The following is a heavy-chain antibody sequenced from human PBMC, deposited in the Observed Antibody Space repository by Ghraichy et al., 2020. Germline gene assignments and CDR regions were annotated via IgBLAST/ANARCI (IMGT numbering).Heavy chain of an antibody. CDR2: INPNSGGT. CDR1: GYTFTGYY. J-gene: IGHJ5*02. V-gene: IGHV1-2*02. Sequence: ASVKVSCKASGYTFTGYYMHWVRQAPGQGLEWMGWINPNSGGTNYAQKFQGRVTMTRDTSISTAYMELSRLRSDDTAVYYCARDGDVTIFSGNWFDPWGQGTLVTVSS. D-gene: IGHD3-3*01. CDR3: ARDGDVTIFSGNWFDP.